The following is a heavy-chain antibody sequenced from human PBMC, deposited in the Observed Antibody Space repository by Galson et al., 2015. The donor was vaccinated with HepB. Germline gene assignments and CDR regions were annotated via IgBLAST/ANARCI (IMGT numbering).Heavy chain of an antibody. CDR2: ISAYNGNT. J-gene: IGHJ6*02. Sequence: ASVKVSCKASGYTFTSYGISWVRQAPGQGLEWMGWISAYNGNTNYAQKLQGRVTMTTDTSTSTAYMELRSLRSDDTAVYYCAREKYSSSPFWYYYYGMDVWGQGTTVTVSS. CDR3: AREKYSSSPFWYYYYGMDV. D-gene: IGHD6-13*01. CDR1: GYTFTSYG. V-gene: IGHV1-18*04.